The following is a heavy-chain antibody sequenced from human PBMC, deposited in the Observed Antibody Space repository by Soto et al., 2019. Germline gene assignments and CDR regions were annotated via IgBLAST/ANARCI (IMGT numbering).Heavy chain of an antibody. J-gene: IGHJ4*02. D-gene: IGHD5-18*01. CDR3: ARFSKAMVTYDY. CDR2: INPNSGGT. Sequence: ASVKVSRKASGYTFTGYYMHWVRQAPGQGLEWMGWINPNSGGTNYAQKFQGWVTMTRDTSISTAYMELSRLRSDDTAVYYCARFSKAMVTYDYWGQGTLVTVSS. V-gene: IGHV1-2*04. CDR1: GYTFTGYY.